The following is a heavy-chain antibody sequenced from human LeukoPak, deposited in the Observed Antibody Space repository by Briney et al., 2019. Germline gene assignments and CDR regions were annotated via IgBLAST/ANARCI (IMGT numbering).Heavy chain of an antibody. CDR1: GFTFSSYS. J-gene: IGHJ2*01. D-gene: IGHD7-27*01. V-gene: IGHV3-21*04. CDR2: ISSSSSYI. Sequence: GGSLRLSCAASGFTFSSYSMNWVRQAPGKGLEWVSSISSSSSYIYYADSVKGRFATSRDNSKNTLFLQMNSLRAEDTAVYYCARGGGQQGNDWYFDLWGRGTLVTVSS. CDR3: ARGGGQQGNDWYFDL.